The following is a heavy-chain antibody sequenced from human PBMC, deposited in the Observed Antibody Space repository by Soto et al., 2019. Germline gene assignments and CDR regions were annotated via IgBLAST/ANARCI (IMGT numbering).Heavy chain of an antibody. J-gene: IGHJ6*02. Sequence: ASVKVSCKASGYTFTSYAMHWVRQAPGQRLEWMGWINAGNGNTKYSQKFQGRVTITRDTSASTAYMELSSLRSEDTAVYYCAAEKYDYYGSGSYYYYYGMDVWGQRTTVTVSS. CDR3: AAEKYDYYGSGSYYYYYGMDV. V-gene: IGHV1-3*01. CDR1: GYTFTSYA. D-gene: IGHD3-10*01. CDR2: INAGNGNT.